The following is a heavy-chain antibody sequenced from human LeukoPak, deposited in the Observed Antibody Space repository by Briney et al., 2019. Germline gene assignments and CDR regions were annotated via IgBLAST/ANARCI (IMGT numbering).Heavy chain of an antibody. CDR2: ISYDGNNQ. V-gene: IGHV3-30*03. Sequence: PGRSLRLSCAASGFTFSTYGMHWVRQAPGKGLEWVAAISYDGNNQHYADSVRGRITISRDNSKSTLYLQVNSLRAEDTAVYYCARERKALLWFGDLGYWGQGTLVTVSS. D-gene: IGHD3-10*01. J-gene: IGHJ4*02. CDR3: ARERKALLWFGDLGY. CDR1: GFTFSTYG.